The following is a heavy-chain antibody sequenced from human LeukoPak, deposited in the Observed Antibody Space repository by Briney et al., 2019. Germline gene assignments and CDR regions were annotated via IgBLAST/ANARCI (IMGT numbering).Heavy chain of an antibody. Sequence: GGSLRLSCAASGFSFRSYSMDWVRQAPGKGLEWVSSITGSSSYISYADSVKGRFTISRDNAENSLFLQMNSLRPEDTAVYCARDRLKGGETFDSWGQGTLVTVSS. D-gene: IGHD3-16*01. J-gene: IGHJ4*02. CDR3: ARDRLKGGETFDS. V-gene: IGHV3-21*01. CDR1: GFSFRSYS. CDR2: ITGSSSYI.